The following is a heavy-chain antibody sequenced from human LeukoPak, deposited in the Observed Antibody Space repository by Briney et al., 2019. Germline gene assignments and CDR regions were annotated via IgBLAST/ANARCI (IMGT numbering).Heavy chain of an antibody. CDR3: SRNTSGCRRGDSFDF. Sequence: GGSLRLSCAASGFTFSSYAMTWVRQAQGPGLEWISAISGSAYSTSYADSVKGRLTISRDNSKNTPYLQMNSLIADDAAVYYCSRNTSGCRRGDSFDFWGQGTMVTVSS. D-gene: IGHD3-22*01. V-gene: IGHV3-23*01. CDR2: ISGSAYST. J-gene: IGHJ3*01. CDR1: GFTFSSYA.